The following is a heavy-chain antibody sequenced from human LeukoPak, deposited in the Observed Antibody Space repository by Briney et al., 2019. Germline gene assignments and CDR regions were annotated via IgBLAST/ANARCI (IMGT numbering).Heavy chain of an antibody. CDR3: AKDFVVVPGNVNYFDY. CDR1: GFTINSYA. Sequence: GGSLRLYCAASGFTINSYAMSWVRQGQKNGLEWVSVISASGGSTYYADSVKGRFTVSRDNSKNTLYVQMKSLRAEDTAVYYCAKDFVVVPGNVNYFDYWGQGTLVTVSS. CDR2: ISASGGST. J-gene: IGHJ4*02. V-gene: IGHV3-23*01. D-gene: IGHD2-21*02.